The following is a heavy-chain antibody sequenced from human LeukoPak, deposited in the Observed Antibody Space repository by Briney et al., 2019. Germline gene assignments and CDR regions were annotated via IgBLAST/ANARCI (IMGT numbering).Heavy chain of an antibody. Sequence: NPSETLSLTCAVYGGSFSGYYWSWIRQPPGKGLEWIGEINHSGSTNYNPSLKSRVTISVDTSKNQFSLKLSSVTAADTAVYYCARGVLGYCSGGSCYQWFDPWGQGTLVTVSS. V-gene: IGHV4-34*01. CDR1: GGSFSGYY. D-gene: IGHD2-15*01. CDR2: INHSGST. J-gene: IGHJ5*02. CDR3: ARGVLGYCSGGSCYQWFDP.